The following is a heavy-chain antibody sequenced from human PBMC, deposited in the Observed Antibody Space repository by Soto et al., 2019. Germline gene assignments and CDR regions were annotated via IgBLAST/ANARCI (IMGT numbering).Heavy chain of an antibody. J-gene: IGHJ3*02. CDR1: GGTFSSYA. Sequence: QVQLVQSGAEVKKPGSSVKVSCKASGGTFSSYAISWVRQAPGQGLEWMGGIIPIFGTANNAQKFQGRVTITADESTSTAYMELSSLRSEDTAVYYCASSPYYGSGRPDAFDIWGQGTMVTVSS. CDR2: IIPIFGTA. V-gene: IGHV1-69*01. CDR3: ASSPYYGSGRPDAFDI. D-gene: IGHD3-10*01.